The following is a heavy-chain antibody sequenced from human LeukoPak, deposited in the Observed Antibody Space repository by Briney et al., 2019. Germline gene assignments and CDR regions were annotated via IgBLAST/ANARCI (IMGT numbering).Heavy chain of an antibody. D-gene: IGHD3-10*01. CDR2: ISGSGGST. CDR1: GFTFSSYA. J-gene: IGHJ4*02. V-gene: IGHV3-23*01. CDR3: ANGHLWFGELFWD. Sequence: GGSLRLSCAASGFTFSSYAMSWVRQAPGKGLEWVSAISGSGGSTYYADSVKGRFTISRDNSKNTLYLQMNSLRAEDTAVYYCANGHLWFGELFWDWGQGTLVTVSS.